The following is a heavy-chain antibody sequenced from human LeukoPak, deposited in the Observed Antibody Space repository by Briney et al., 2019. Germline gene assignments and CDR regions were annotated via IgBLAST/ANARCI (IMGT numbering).Heavy chain of an antibody. V-gene: IGHV4-61*01. J-gene: IGHJ3*02. Sequence: TSETLSLTCTVAGGSVSSGTYYWSWIRQPPGKGLEWIGYIYYSGSTNYNPSLKSRVTVSVDTSKNQCSLKLSSVTTADTAVYYCTRSTNLEAFDIWGQGTMVTVSS. D-gene: IGHD2-8*01. CDR1: GGSVSSGTYY. CDR3: TRSTNLEAFDI. CDR2: IYYSGST.